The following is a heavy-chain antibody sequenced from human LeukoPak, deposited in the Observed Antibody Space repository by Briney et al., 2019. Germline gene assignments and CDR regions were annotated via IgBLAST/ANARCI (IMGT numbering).Heavy chain of an antibody. V-gene: IGHV3-48*02. D-gene: IGHD2-15*01. Sequence: GGSLRLSCAASGFTFSSYSMNWVRQAPGKGLEWVSYISSSSSTIYYADSVKGRFTISRDNAKNSLYLQMSSLRDEDTAVYYCARAQEDYFDYWGQGTLVTVSS. CDR2: ISSSSSTI. CDR3: ARAQEDYFDY. CDR1: GFTFSSYS. J-gene: IGHJ4*02.